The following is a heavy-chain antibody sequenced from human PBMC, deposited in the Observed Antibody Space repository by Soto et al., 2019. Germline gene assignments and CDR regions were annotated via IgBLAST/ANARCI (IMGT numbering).Heavy chain of an antibody. V-gene: IGHV3-30-3*01. CDR2: ISYDGSNK. CDR3: ARGGSYYDILTGYFRLLDY. Sequence: GGSLRLSCAASGFTFSSYAMHWVRQAPGKGLEWVAVISYDGSNKYYADSVKGRFTISRDNSKNTLYLQMNSLRAEDTAVYYCARGGSYYDILTGYFRLLDYWGQGTLVTVSS. J-gene: IGHJ4*02. CDR1: GFTFSSYA. D-gene: IGHD3-9*01.